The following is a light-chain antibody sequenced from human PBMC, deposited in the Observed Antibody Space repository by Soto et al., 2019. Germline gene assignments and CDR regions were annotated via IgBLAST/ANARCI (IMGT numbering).Light chain of an antibody. J-gene: IGKJ2*01. V-gene: IGKV1-39*01. CDR3: QQSFSTPLFT. CDR2: TAS. CDR1: RFISSY. Sequence: DIQMTQSPSSLSASVGDRVTITCRASRFISSYLNWYQQKPGKAPKLLITTASSLQSGVPSRFSGSGSGTDYTLTISSLQPEDFATYYCQQSFSTPLFTFGQGTKLEIK.